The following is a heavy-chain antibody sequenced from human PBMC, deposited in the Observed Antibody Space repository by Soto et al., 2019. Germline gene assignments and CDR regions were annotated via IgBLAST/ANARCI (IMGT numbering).Heavy chain of an antibody. J-gene: IGHJ6*02. CDR3: ARSRDGYSFYFYYGMDG. Sequence: QVQLVESGGGLVQPGGSLRLSCAVSGFRLSDYEMSWIRQAPGKGPEWVSFISRSGDTIYYVDSVKGRFSISRDNAKNSVYLQMNSLTAEDTAVYYCARSRDGYSFYFYYGMDGWGQGTTVTVSS. CDR1: GFRLSDYE. CDR2: ISRSGDTI. D-gene: IGHD4-4*01. V-gene: IGHV3-11*01.